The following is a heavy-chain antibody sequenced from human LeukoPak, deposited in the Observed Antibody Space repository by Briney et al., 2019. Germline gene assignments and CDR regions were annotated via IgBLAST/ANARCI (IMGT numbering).Heavy chain of an antibody. V-gene: IGHV3-30-3*01. CDR2: ISYDGSNK. Sequence: GGSLRLSCAASGSTFSSYAMHWVRQAPGKGLEWVAVISYDGSNKYYADSVKGRFTISRDNSKNTLYLQMNSLRAEDTAVYYCARVLDDYGDAHFDYWGQGTLVTVSS. CDR3: ARVLDDYGDAHFDY. CDR1: GSTFSSYA. J-gene: IGHJ4*02. D-gene: IGHD4-17*01.